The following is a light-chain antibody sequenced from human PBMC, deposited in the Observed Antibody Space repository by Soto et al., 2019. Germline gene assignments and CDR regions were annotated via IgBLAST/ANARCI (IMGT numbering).Light chain of an antibody. V-gene: IGKV1-39*01. J-gene: IGKJ1*01. CDR2: AAS. CDR3: QQSYSTPRT. CDR1: QRISSN. Sequence: DILMTQSPSSLSASVGDRVTITCRASQRISSNLNWYQQKPGNAPNLLIYAASTLQSGVPSRFSGSGSGTDFTLTISSLQPEDFATYYYQQSYSTPRTFGQGTKVEIK.